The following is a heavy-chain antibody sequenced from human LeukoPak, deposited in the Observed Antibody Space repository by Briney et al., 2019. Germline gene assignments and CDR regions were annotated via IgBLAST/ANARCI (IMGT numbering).Heavy chain of an antibody. CDR3: ARDGRGDGVPAENAFAI. V-gene: IGHV3-23*01. CDR1: GFTFSSYA. CDR2: ISGSGGST. Sequence: PGGSLRLSCAASGFTFSSYAMSWVRQAPGKGLEWVSAISGSGGSTYYADSVKGRFTISRDNSKNTLYLQINSLRAEDTAVYYCARDGRGDGVPAENAFAIWGQGTMVTVSS. D-gene: IGHD3-10*01. J-gene: IGHJ3*02.